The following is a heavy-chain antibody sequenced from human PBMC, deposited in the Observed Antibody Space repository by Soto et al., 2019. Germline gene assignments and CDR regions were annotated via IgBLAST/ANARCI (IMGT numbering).Heavy chain of an antibody. V-gene: IGHV3-30*18. CDR2: ISYDGSNK. J-gene: IGHJ5*02. Sequence: GGSLRLSCAASGFTFNNFGMHWVRQAPGKGLEWVSVISYDGSNKYYADSVKGRFTISRDNSKNTLYLHMNSLRTEDTAVYYCAKDPRITIFGVPRNWFDPWGQGTLVTVSS. CDR3: AKDPRITIFGVPRNWFDP. D-gene: IGHD3-3*01. CDR1: GFTFNNFG.